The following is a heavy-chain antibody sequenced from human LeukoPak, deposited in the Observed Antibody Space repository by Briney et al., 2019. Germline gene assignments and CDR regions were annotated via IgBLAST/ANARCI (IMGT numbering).Heavy chain of an antibody. CDR2: IIPILGVT. CDR3: ARASGLVSELHL. V-gene: IGHV1-69*04. J-gene: IGHJ4*02. D-gene: IGHD1-7*01. Sequence: SVKVSCKASGGTLKNYALSWVRQAPGQGLEWMGRIIPILGVTNYAREFQGRVTITADKSTSTAYMELTNLRSEDTAVYYCARASGLVSELHLWGQGTLVTVSS. CDR1: GGTLKNYA.